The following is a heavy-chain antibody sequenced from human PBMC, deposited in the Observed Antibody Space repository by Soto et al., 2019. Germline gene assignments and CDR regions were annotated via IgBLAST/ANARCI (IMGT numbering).Heavy chain of an antibody. D-gene: IGHD6-13*01. CDR3: ARQILVAAGVNSPFDY. V-gene: IGHV3-30-3*01. CDR2: LSYDGVNN. CDR1: GFTFSRYA. Sequence: QVQLVESGGGVVQPGGSLRLSCAASGFTFSRYAMHWVRQAPGKGLEWLAILSYDGVNNYYADSVKGRFTISRDNSKSTLYLRMNNLKPDDTAVYYWARQILVAAGVNSPFDYWGQGTLVSLSS. J-gene: IGHJ4*02.